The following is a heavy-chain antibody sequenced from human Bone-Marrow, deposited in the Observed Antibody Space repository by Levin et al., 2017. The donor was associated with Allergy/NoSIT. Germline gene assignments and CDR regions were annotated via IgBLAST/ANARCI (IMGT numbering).Heavy chain of an antibody. D-gene: IGHD2-2*01. Sequence: GGSLRLSYAASGFTFSDYYMSWIRQAPGKGLEYIAYISSRGTTIYYADSVKGRFTISRDDARNSLYLQMNSLRAEDTAVYYCARDAMPHQLENGMDVWGQGTTVTVAS. CDR3: ARDAMPHQLENGMDV. CDR1: GFTFSDYY. J-gene: IGHJ6*02. V-gene: IGHV3-11*01. CDR2: ISSRGTTI.